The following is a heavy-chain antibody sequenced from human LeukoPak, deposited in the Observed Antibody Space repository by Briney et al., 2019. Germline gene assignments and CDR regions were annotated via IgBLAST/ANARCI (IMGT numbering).Heavy chain of an antibody. CDR3: ARLGRVGYYMDV. V-gene: IGHV5-51*01. CDR1: EYSFPNYC. Sequence: PGESLKISCKHSEYSFPNYCIGWVRQMPGKGLEWMGIIYPDDSDTRYSPSFQGQVTISADKSISTAYLQWSSLKASDTAMYYCARLGRVGYYMDVWGKGTTVTVSS. D-gene: IGHD2-2*01. J-gene: IGHJ6*03. CDR2: IYPDDSDT.